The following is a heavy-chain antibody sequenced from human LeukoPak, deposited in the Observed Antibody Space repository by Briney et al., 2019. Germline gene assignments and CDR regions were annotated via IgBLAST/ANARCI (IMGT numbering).Heavy chain of an antibody. V-gene: IGHV1-18*01. D-gene: IGHD3-3*01. CDR2: ISAYNGNT. Sequence: ASVKVSCKASGYTFTSYGIRWVRQAPGQGLEWMGWISAYNGNTNYAQKLQGRVTMTTDTSTSTAYMELRSLRSDDTAVYYCARDLVLRFLEWLSEAASFDYWGQGTLVTVSS. CDR1: GYTFTSYG. J-gene: IGHJ4*02. CDR3: ARDLVLRFLEWLSEAASFDY.